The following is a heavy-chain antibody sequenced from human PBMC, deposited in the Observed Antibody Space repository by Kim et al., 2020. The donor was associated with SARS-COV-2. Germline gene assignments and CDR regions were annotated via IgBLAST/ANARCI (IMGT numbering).Heavy chain of an antibody. V-gene: IGHV3-9*01. J-gene: IGHJ4*02. Sequence: DSVKGRFTISRDNAKNSLYLQMNSLRAEDTALYYCAKAKYNSGSYYFDYWGQGTLVTVSS. CDR3: AKAKYNSGSYYFDY. D-gene: IGHD6-19*01.